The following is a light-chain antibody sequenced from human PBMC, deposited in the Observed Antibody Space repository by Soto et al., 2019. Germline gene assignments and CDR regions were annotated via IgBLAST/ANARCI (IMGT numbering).Light chain of an antibody. J-gene: IGKJ1*01. CDR1: QSVISTY. V-gene: IGKV3-20*01. CDR2: GAS. CDR3: HQYRDSLGT. Sequence: EIVLTQSPGTLSLSPGERATLSCRASQSVISTYLAWYQQKPGQAPRLLVYGASSRATGIPDRFSGSGSGTYFTRTISRLEPEDFAVYYCHQYRDSLGTFGQGTKVEIK.